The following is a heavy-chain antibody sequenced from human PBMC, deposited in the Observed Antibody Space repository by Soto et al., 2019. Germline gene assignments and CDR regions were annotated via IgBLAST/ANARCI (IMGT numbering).Heavy chain of an antibody. Sequence: PGGSLRLSCAASGFTVSSNYMSWVRQAPGKGLEWVSVIYSGGSTYYADSVKGRFTISRHNSKNTLYLQMNSLRAEDTAVYYCARRSSSWYVGGMDVWGKGTTVTVSS. V-gene: IGHV3-53*04. CDR1: GFTVSSNY. CDR3: ARRSSSWYVGGMDV. J-gene: IGHJ6*04. D-gene: IGHD6-13*01. CDR2: IYSGGST.